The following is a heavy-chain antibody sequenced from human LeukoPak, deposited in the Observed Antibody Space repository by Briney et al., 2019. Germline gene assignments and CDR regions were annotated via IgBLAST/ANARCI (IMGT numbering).Heavy chain of an antibody. CDR1: GGSISSSNW. D-gene: IGHD6-19*01. CDR3: ARDTREMAVAEEPLGFDP. J-gene: IGHJ5*02. CDR2: IYHSEST. Sequence: SETLSLTCTVSGGSISSSNWWSWGRQPPGEGLEWIGEIYHSESTNYNPSLKSRVTISVDKSKNQFSLKLSSVTAADTAVYYCARDTREMAVAEEPLGFDPWGQGTLVTVSS. V-gene: IGHV4-4*02.